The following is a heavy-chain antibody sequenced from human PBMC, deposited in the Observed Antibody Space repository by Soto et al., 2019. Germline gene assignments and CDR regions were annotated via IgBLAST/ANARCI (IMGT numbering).Heavy chain of an antibody. CDR2: INHSGST. Sequence: QVQLQQWGAGLLKPSETLSLTCAVYGGSFSDYYWNWIRQPPGKGLEWIAEINHSGSTNYNPSLKSRVTISVDTAKNQFSLKLSSVTAADTAVYDCARVPADADQGWFDPWGQGTLVTVSS. J-gene: IGHJ5*02. CDR1: GGSFSDYY. V-gene: IGHV4-34*01. CDR3: ARVPADADQGWFDP.